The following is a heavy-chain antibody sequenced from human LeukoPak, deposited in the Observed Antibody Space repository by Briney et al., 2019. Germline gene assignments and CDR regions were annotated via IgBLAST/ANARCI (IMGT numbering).Heavy chain of an antibody. CDR3: ATTGYSSSHKFDY. J-gene: IGHJ4*02. CDR1: GFTFSIYV. Sequence: GGSLRLSCAASGFTFSIYVMSWVRQAPGKGLEWVANIKQDGSEKYYVDSVKGRFTISRDNAKNSLYLQMNSLRAEDTAVYYCATTGYSSSHKFDYWGQGTLVTVSS. CDR2: IKQDGSEK. D-gene: IGHD6-13*01. V-gene: IGHV3-7*03.